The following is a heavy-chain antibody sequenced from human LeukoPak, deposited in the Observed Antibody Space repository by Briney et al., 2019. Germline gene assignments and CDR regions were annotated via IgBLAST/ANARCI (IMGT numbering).Heavy chain of an antibody. Sequence: GGSLRLSCAASGFTFSSYSMNWVRQAPGKGLEWVSSTSRSSSYKYNADSVKGRFTISRDSAKNSLYLQMNSLTAEDTAVYYCARSTSGSYFFDYWGQGTLVTVSS. V-gene: IGHV3-21*01. CDR2: TSRSSSYK. CDR1: GFTFSSYS. J-gene: IGHJ4*02. D-gene: IGHD1-26*01. CDR3: ARSTSGSYFFDY.